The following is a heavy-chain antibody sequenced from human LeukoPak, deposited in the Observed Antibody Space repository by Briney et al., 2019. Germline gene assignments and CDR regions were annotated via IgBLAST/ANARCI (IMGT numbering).Heavy chain of an antibody. J-gene: IGHJ4*02. CDR2: INPSGGST. CDR3: AAGSSGWYLDN. CDR1: GDTFTSYY. D-gene: IGHD6-19*01. V-gene: IGHV1-46*01. Sequence: GASVKVSCKASGDTFTSYYMHWVRQAPGQGLEWMGIINPSGGSTNYAQKFQERATITRDMSTSTAYMELSSLRSEDSAVYYCAAGSSGWYLDNWGQGTLVTVSS.